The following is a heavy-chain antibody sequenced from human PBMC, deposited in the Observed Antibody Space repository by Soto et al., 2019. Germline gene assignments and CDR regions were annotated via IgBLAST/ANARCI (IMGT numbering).Heavy chain of an antibody. J-gene: IGHJ6*02. CDR1: GANFSSYA. CDR2: IIPIFGTA. V-gene: IGHV1-69*13. D-gene: IGHD5-18*01. CDR3: ARGENSYGYRIKDYYGTDV. Sequence: ASVKVSCKVSGANFSSYAISWVRQAPGQGLEWMGGIIPIFGTANYAQKFQGRVTITADESTSTAYMELSSLRSEETAVYYCARGENSYGYRIKDYYGTDVRGQGTTVTASS.